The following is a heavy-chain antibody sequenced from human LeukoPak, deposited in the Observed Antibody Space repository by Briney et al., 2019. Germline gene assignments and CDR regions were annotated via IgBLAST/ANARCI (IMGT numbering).Heavy chain of an antibody. Sequence: ASVKVSCKASGYTFTSYDINWVRQATGQGLEWMGWMNPNSGNTGYAQKFQGRVTMTRNTSISTAYMELSSLRSEDTAVYYCARDGHCGGDCYPDAFDIWGQGTMVTVSS. D-gene: IGHD2-21*02. CDR3: ARDGHCGGDCYPDAFDI. J-gene: IGHJ3*02. V-gene: IGHV1-8*01. CDR1: GYTFTSYD. CDR2: MNPNSGNT.